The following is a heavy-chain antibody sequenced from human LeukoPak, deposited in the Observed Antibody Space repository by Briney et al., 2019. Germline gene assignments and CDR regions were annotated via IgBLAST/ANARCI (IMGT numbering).Heavy chain of an antibody. V-gene: IGHV1-2*02. Sequence: GASVKVSCKASGYTFTGHYIHWVRQAPGQGLEWMGWINPNSDGTKYAPKFQGRVTMTRDTSISTAYMELSSLTSDDTAVYYCARELAPHFDYWGQGTLVTVSS. CDR1: GYTFTGHY. J-gene: IGHJ4*02. CDR3: ARELAPHFDY. D-gene: IGHD3-3*02. CDR2: INPNSDGT.